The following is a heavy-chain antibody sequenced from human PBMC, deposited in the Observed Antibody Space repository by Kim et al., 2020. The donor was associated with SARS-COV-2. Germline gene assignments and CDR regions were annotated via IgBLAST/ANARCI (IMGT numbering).Heavy chain of an antibody. J-gene: IGHJ4*02. CDR3: ASRPAATGFDY. V-gene: IGHV1-69*02. D-gene: IGHD2-2*01. Sequence: ANYAQKFQGRVTITADKATSTAYMELSSLRSEDTAVYYCASRPAATGFDYWGQGTLVTVSS. CDR2: A.